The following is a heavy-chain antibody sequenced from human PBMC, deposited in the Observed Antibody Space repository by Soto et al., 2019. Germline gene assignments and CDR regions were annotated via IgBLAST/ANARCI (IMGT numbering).Heavy chain of an antibody. CDR2: SYHSGGT. CDR3: ASGLVTTRPY. Sequence: QLQLQESGSGLVKPSQTLSLTCAVSGGSISSGGYSWSWIRQPPGKGLEWIGYSYHSGGTYYPPSLTSRVTITVDRSKTQFPLKLSSVTAAATAVYYCASGLVTTRPYWGQGTLVTVSS. CDR1: GGSISSGGYS. J-gene: IGHJ4*02. D-gene: IGHD4-17*01. V-gene: IGHV4-30-2*01.